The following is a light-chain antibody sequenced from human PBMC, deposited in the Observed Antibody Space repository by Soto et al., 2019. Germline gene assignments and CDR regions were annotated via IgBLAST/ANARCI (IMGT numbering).Light chain of an antibody. CDR2: GAS. CDR1: RSVSNN. CDR3: QQYMNWPPIT. V-gene: IGKV3-15*01. Sequence: RRQSPGTLALSAGEIATLSCRASRSVSNNLAWYQRKPGQAPRLLIYGASMRATGIPARFSGSGSGTEFTPTISSLHSEDLAVYYCQQYMNWPPITFGQGTRLETK. J-gene: IGKJ5*01.